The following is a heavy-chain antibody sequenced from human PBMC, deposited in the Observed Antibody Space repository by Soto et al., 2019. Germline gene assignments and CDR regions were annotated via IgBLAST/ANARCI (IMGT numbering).Heavy chain of an antibody. CDR1: GFTFSSYG. CDR3: AKGIQYYDILTGYGDAFDI. Sequence: PGGSLRLSCAASGFTFSSYGMHWVRQAPGKGLEWVAVISYDGSNKYYADSVKGRFTISRDNSKNTLYLQMNSLRAEDTAVYYCAKGIQYYDILTGYGDAFDIWGQGTMVTVSS. V-gene: IGHV3-30*18. D-gene: IGHD3-9*01. J-gene: IGHJ3*02. CDR2: ISYDGSNK.